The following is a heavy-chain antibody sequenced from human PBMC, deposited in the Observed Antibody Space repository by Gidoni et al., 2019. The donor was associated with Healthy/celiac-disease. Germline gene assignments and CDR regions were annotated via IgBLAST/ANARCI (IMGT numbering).Heavy chain of an antibody. CDR2: ISSSSSYI. J-gene: IGHJ4*02. D-gene: IGHD2-15*01. Sequence: EVQLVESGGGLVKPVGSLRLSCAASGFTFSSYSMTWVRQAPGKGLEWVSSISSSSSYIYYADSVKGRFTISRDNAKNSLYLQMNSLRAEDTAVYYCAVVAATRDFDYWGQGTLVTVSS. V-gene: IGHV3-21*01. CDR3: AVVAATRDFDY. CDR1: GFTFSSYS.